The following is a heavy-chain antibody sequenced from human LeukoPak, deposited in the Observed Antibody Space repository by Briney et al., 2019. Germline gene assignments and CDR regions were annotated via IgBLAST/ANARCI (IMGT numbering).Heavy chain of an antibody. Sequence: PSETLSLTCTVSGGSFSSYYWSWIRQPAGKGLEWIGRIYTSGSTNYNASLKSRVSMSVDTSKNQFSLKLSYVTAADTAVFYCARENSGSYREFDYWGQGTLVTVSS. V-gene: IGHV4-4*07. CDR2: IYTSGST. CDR3: ARENSGSYREFDY. J-gene: IGHJ4*02. CDR1: GGSFSSYY. D-gene: IGHD1-26*01.